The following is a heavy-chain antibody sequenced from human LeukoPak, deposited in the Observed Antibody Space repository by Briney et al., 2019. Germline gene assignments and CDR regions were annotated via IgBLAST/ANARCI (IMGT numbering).Heavy chain of an antibody. CDR2: IYTSGST. J-gene: IGHJ4*02. D-gene: IGHD6-19*01. V-gene: IGHV4-4*07. CDR3: ARGIAVAGPGPYFDY. Sequence: SETLSLTCTVSGGSISSYYWSWIRQPAGKGLEWIGRIYTSGSTNYNPSLKSRVTMSVDTSKNQFSLELSSVTAADTAVYYCARGIAVAGPGPYFDYWGQGTLVTVSS. CDR1: GGSISSYY.